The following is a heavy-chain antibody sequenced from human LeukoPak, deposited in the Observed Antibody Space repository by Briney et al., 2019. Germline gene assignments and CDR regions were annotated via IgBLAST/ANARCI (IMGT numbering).Heavy chain of an antibody. CDR2: ISSRSSTI. V-gene: IGHV3-48*01. CDR1: GFTFSSYS. J-gene: IGHJ3*02. Sequence: GGSLRLSCTASGFTFSSYSMKWVRRAPGEGLEWVSYISSRSSTIYYADSVKGRFTISKDNAKNSLHLQINSLRAEDTAVYYCARGDQYYDILTGYFHDAFDIWGQGTMVTVSS. D-gene: IGHD3-9*01. CDR3: ARGDQYYDILTGYFHDAFDI.